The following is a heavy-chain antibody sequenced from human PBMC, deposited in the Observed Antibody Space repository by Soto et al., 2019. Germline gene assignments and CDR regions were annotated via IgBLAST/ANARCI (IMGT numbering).Heavy chain of an antibody. V-gene: IGHV3-66*01. CDR3: ARGGGVYSAIAVADPADAFDI. D-gene: IGHD6-19*01. CDR2: IYSGGST. J-gene: IGHJ3*02. Sequence: AGSLRLSCAASGFTVSSNYMSWVRQAPGKGLEWVSVIYSGGSTYYADSVKGRFTISRDNSKNTLYLQMNSLRAEDTAVYYCARGGGVYSAIAVADPADAFDIWGQGTMVTVSS. CDR1: GFTVSSNY.